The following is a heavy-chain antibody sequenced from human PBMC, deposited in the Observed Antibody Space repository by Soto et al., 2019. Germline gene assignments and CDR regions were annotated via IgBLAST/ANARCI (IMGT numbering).Heavy chain of an antibody. Sequence: EVRLLESGGGLVQPGGSLRLSCAASGLTVGSSAMTWVRQAPGKGLEWISSLSSDGKATYYADSVKGRFTISRDISKNTLFLQMDSLRVEDTAIYFCARITRSWGQGTRSPSPQ. D-gene: IGHD3-3*01. CDR1: GLTVGSSA. J-gene: IGHJ5*02. CDR3: ARITRS. V-gene: IGHV3-23*03. CDR2: LSSDGKAT.